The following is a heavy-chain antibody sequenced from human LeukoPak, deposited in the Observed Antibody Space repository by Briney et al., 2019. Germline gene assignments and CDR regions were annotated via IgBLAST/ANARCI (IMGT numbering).Heavy chain of an antibody. J-gene: IGHJ4*02. CDR2: INSDGSST. D-gene: IGHD3-22*01. CDR1: GFTFSSYW. CDR3: AKRVHYDSSAAYFDY. V-gene: IGHV3-74*01. Sequence: PRGSLRLSCAASGFTFSSYWMHWVRQAPGKGLVWVSRINSDGSSTSYADSVKGRFTISRDNAKNTLYLQMNSLRAEDTAVYYCAKRVHYDSSAAYFDYWAREPWSPSPQ.